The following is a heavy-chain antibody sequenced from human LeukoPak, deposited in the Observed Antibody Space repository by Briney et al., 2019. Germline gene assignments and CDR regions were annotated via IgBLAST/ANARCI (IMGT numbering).Heavy chain of an antibody. Sequence: SETLSLTCTVSGGSISSSSYYRGWIRQPPGKGLEWIGSIYYSGSTYYNPSLKSRVTISVDTSKNQFSLKLSSVTAADTAVYYCASGSGLFGESFDYWGQGTLVTVSS. J-gene: IGHJ4*02. CDR2: IYYSGST. CDR3: ASGSGLFGESFDY. CDR1: GGSISSSSYY. V-gene: IGHV4-39*01. D-gene: IGHD3-10*01.